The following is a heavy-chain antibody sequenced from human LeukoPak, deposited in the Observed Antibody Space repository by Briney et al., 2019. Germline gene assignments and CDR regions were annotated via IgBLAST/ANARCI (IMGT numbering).Heavy chain of an antibody. J-gene: IGHJ4*02. CDR2: VYSGGNT. CDR1: EITVSSNY. Sequence: GGSLRLSCAASEITVSSNYMSWVRQAPGKGLEWVSIVYSGGNTYSADSVKGRFTISRDSSKNTLYLQMNSLRAEDTAVYYCARSYTTSSGGLYHFDYWGQGTLVTGSS. V-gene: IGHV3-53*01. CDR3: ARSYTTSSGGLYHFDY. D-gene: IGHD6-6*01.